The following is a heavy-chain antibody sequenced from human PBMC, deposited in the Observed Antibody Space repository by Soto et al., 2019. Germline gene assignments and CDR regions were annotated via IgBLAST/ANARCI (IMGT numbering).Heavy chain of an antibody. J-gene: IGHJ4*02. D-gene: IGHD2-2*02. CDR3: ARGPEYQLLYGRSLVDY. V-gene: IGHV3-33*01. Sequence: GKGLEWVAVIWYDGSNKYYADSVKGRFTISRDNSKNTLYLQMNSLRAEDTAVYYCARGPEYQLLYGRSLVDYWGQGTLVTVSS. CDR2: IWYDGSNK.